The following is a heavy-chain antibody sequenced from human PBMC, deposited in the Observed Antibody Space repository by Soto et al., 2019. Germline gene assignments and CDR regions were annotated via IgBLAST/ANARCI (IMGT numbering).Heavy chain of an antibody. CDR1: GYTFTSYG. J-gene: IGHJ4*02. CDR2: ISAHNGNT. Sequence: QVHLVQSGAEVKKPGASVKVSCKGSGYTFTSYGITWVRQAPGQGLEWMGWISAHNGNTNYAQKLQGRVTVTRDTSTSTASMDMRSLSSAATAVYYCARGRYGDYWGQGALVTVSS. V-gene: IGHV1-18*01. D-gene: IGHD1-1*01. CDR3: ARGRYGDY.